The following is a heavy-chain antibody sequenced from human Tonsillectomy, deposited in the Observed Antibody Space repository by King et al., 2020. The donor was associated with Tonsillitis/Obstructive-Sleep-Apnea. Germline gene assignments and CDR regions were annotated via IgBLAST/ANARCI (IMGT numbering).Heavy chain of an antibody. J-gene: IGHJ3*02. Sequence: QLVQSGAEVKKPGASVKVSCKASGYTFTSYGISWVRQAPGQGLEWMGWISAYIGNTNYAQKLQGRVTMTTDTSTSTAYMDLRSLRSDDTAVYYCARDTHYYDSSGYYYEKGAFDIWGKGTMVTVSS. CDR3: ARDTHYYDSSGYYYEKGAFDI. D-gene: IGHD3-22*01. CDR1: GYTFTSYG. V-gene: IGHV1-18*01. CDR2: ISAYIGNT.